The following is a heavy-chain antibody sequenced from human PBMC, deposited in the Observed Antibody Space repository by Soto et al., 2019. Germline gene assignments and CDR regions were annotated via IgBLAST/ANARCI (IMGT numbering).Heavy chain of an antibody. Sequence: ASVKVSCQASGYPFTIYAMHLVRHAPGQRLEWMGWINAGNGNTKYSQKFQGRVTITRDTSASTAYMELSSLRSEDTAVYYCASNSPYGDYVYAFDIWGQRTMVTVSS. J-gene: IGHJ3*02. CDR3: ASNSPYGDYVYAFDI. V-gene: IGHV1-3*01. CDR1: GYPFTIYA. CDR2: INAGNGNT. D-gene: IGHD4-17*01.